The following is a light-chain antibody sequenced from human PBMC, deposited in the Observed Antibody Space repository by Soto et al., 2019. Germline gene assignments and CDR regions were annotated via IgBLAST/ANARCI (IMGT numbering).Light chain of an antibody. Sequence: QSALTQPASVSGSPGQSITISCTGTSSDVGSYSLVSWYQQHPGKAPKLMIYEGSKRPSGVSNRFSGSKSGNTASLTISGLQAEDEADYYCFSYAGTDTYVFGTGTKVSVL. CDR2: EGS. V-gene: IGLV2-23*01. CDR1: SSDVGSYSL. CDR3: FSYAGTDTYV. J-gene: IGLJ1*01.